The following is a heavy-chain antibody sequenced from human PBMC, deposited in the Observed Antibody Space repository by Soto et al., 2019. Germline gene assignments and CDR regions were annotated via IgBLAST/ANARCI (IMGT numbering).Heavy chain of an antibody. D-gene: IGHD2-21*02. CDR2: IYYSGST. V-gene: IGHV4-30-4*08. CDR3: ARGQEGVVVVTATPYPNWFDP. J-gene: IGHJ5*02. CDR1: GGCFSGYY. Sequence: PSETLSLTCAVYGGCFSGYYWTWIRQPPGKGLEWIGYIYYSGSTYYNPSLKSRVTISVDTSKNQFSLKLSSVTAADTAVYYCARGQEGVVVVTATPYPNWFDPWGQGTLVTV.